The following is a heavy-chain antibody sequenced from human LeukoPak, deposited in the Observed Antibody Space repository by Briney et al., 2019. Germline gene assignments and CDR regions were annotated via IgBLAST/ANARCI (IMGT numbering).Heavy chain of an antibody. J-gene: IGHJ6*02. Sequence: SETLPLTCTVSGGSISSGGYYWSWIRQHPGKGLEWIGYIYYSGSTYYNPSLKSRVTISVDTSKNQFSLKLSSVTAADTAVYYCARDPAYYDIRGRYYDMDVWGQGTTVTVSS. V-gene: IGHV4-31*03. CDR3: ARDPAYYDIRGRYYDMDV. CDR1: GGSISSGGYY. D-gene: IGHD3-9*01. CDR2: IYYSGST.